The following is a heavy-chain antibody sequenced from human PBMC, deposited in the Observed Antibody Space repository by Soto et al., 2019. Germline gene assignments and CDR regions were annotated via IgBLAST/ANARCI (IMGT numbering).Heavy chain of an antibody. D-gene: IGHD7-27*01. Sequence: QVQLQESGPGLVKPSGTLSLTCAVSGGSIIMSNWWSWVRRPPGKGLEWIGEVYHSGSTTYNPSLKSRVSISVDQSKNQFYLRLSSVTAADTAVYYCARDLRRSNSGIDPWGQGILVTVSS. CDR2: VYHSGST. V-gene: IGHV4-4*02. J-gene: IGHJ5*02. CDR3: ARDLRRSNSGIDP. CDR1: GGSIIMSNW.